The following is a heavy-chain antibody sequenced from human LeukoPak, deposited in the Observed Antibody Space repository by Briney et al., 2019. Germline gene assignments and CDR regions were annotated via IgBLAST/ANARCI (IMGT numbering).Heavy chain of an antibody. CDR3: VRDAIYPDYYYHYGMDV. CDR2: INTYNGNT. D-gene: IGHD2-2*01. V-gene: IGHV1-18*01. J-gene: IGHJ6*02. CDR1: GYTFTNYG. Sequence: GASVKVSCKASGYTFTNYGISWVRQAPGQGLEWVGWINTYNGNTNYAQKFQGRVTMTTDTSTSTAYMDLRSLRSDDTAVYFCVRDAIYPDYYYHYGMDVWGQGTTVAVSS.